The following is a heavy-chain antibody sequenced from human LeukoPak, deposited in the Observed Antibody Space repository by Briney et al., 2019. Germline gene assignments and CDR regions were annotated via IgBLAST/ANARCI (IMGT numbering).Heavy chain of an antibody. CDR2: IHHSGTT. CDR1: GGSFSDSY. D-gene: IGHD1-14*01. CDR3: ARGRKVSGVRRINWARHENYFFYYIDV. V-gene: IGHV4-34*01. Sequence: SETLSLTCAVYGGSFSDSYWTGIRQRPGKGLEWIGEIHHSGTTNFNPSLPSRVSLSVDTAKNQFFLRVCSMTAADTALYYCARGRKVSGVRRINWARHENYFFYYIDVWGKGTSVSVSS. J-gene: IGHJ6*03.